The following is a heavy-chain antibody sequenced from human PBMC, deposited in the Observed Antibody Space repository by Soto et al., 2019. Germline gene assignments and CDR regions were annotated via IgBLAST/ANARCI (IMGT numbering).Heavy chain of an antibody. D-gene: IGHD7-27*01. Sequence: QVQLVESGGGLVKPGGSLRLSCAASGFTFSDYYMNWIRQAPGKGLEWVSFITGRTGTIYYADSVKGRFTISRDNAKNSLYLQMNSLRAEDTAVYYCARDPGDHFFECWGQGILVTVSS. V-gene: IGHV3-11*01. CDR1: GFTFSDYY. CDR2: ITGRTGTI. CDR3: ARDPGDHFFEC. J-gene: IGHJ4*02.